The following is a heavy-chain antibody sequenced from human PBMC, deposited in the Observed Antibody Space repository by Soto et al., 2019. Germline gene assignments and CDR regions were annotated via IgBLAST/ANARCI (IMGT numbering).Heavy chain of an antibody. D-gene: IGHD4-17*01. CDR1: GYTFTSNG. CDR2: ISTYNGNT. J-gene: IGHJ4*02. V-gene: IGHV1-18*01. CDR3: SRDGYGDYGY. Sequence: QVQLVQSGAEVKKPGTSVKVSCKASGYTFTSNGISWVRQAPGQGLEWMGWISTYNGNTNYAQKLQGRVTMTRDTTTRIAYMELRDLRSDDTAVYYWSRDGYGDYGYWGQGSLVTVSS.